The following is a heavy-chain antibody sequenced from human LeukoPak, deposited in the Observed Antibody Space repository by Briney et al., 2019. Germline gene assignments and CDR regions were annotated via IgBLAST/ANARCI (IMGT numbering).Heavy chain of an antibody. V-gene: IGHV1-2*02. D-gene: IGHD4-17*01. J-gene: IGHJ5*02. CDR3: ARDPNLRYDWFDP. CDR2: INPNSGGT. CDR1: GYTFTGYY. Sequence: ASVKVSCKASGYTFTGYYMHWVRQAPGQGLEWMGWINPNSGGTNYAQKFQGRVTMTRDTSVSTAYMELSRLRSDDTAVYYCARDPNLRYDWFDPWGQGTLVTVSS.